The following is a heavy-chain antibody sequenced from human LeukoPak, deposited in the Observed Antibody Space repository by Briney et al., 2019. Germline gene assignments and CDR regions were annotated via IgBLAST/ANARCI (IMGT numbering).Heavy chain of an antibody. V-gene: IGHV1-2*02. CDR3: ASLRYDILTGYYPPLDY. Sequence: ASVKVSCKASGYTFTGYYMHWVRQAPGQGLEWMGWINPNSGGTNYAQKFQGRVTTTRDTSISTAYMELSRLRSDDTAVYYCASLRYDILTGYYPPLDYWGQGTLVTVSS. D-gene: IGHD3-9*01. CDR2: INPNSGGT. J-gene: IGHJ4*02. CDR1: GYTFTGYY.